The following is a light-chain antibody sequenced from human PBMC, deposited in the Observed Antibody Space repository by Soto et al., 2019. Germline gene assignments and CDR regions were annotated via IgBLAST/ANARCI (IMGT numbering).Light chain of an antibody. Sequence: QSALTQPPSASGSPGQSVTISCTGTSSDVGGYNYVSWYQQHPGTAPKLMIYEVTKRPSGVPDRFSGSKSGNTASLTVSGLRTEDEAHYYCSSYAGSHTFVFGGGTKLTVL. J-gene: IGLJ2*01. CDR1: SSDVGGYNY. CDR3: SSYAGSHTFV. CDR2: EVT. V-gene: IGLV2-8*01.